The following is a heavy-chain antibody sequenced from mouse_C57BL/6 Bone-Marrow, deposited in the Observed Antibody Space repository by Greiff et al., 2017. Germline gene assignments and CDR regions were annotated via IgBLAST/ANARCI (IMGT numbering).Heavy chain of an antibody. D-gene: IGHD1-1*01. J-gene: IGHJ4*01. Sequence: VQLQQSGPELVKPGASVKISCKASGYSFTGYYMNWVKQSPEKSLEWIGEINPSTGGTTYNQKFKAKSTLTVDKSSSTAYMQLKGLTSEDSAVYYCARSGYYGSSCKDYYAMDYWGQGTSVTVSA. V-gene: IGHV1-42*01. CDR3: ARSGYYGSSCKDYYAMDY. CDR1: GYSFTGYY. CDR2: INPSTGGT.